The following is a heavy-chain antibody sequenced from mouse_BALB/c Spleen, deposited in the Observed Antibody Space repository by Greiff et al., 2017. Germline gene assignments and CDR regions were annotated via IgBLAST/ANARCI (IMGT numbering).Heavy chain of an antibody. V-gene: IGHV10-1*02. J-gene: IGHJ2*01. CDR1: GFTFNTYA. Sequence: GGGLVQPKGSLKLSCAASGFTFNTYAMNWVRQAPGKGLEWVARIRSKSNNYATYYADSVKDRFTISRDDSQSMLYLQMNNLKTEDTAMYYCVRHVYYGYDGYYFDYWGQGTTLTVSS. CDR2: IRSKSNNYAT. CDR3: VRHVYYGYDGYYFDY. D-gene: IGHD2-2*01.